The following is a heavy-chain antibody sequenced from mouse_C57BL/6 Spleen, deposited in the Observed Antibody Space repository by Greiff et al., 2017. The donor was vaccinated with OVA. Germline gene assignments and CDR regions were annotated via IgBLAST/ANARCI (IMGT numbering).Heavy chain of an antibody. D-gene: IGHD2-1*01. CDR1: GFTFSSYG. CDR2: ISSGGSST. V-gene: IGHV5-6*01. J-gene: IGHJ1*03. Sequence: EVQRVESGGDLVKPGGSLKLSCAASGFTFSSYGMSWVRQTPDTSLEWVATISSGGSSTYYPDSVKGRFTISRDNAKNTLYLQMSSLTSEDTARYDGARRHYGNYDWYFEVWGTGTTVTVSS. CDR3: ARRHYGNYDWYFEV.